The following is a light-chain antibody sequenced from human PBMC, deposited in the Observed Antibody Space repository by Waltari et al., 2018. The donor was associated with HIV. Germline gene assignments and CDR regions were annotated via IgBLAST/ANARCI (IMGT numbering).Light chain of an antibody. J-gene: IGKJ1*01. CDR1: QSISSN. Sequence: EIVMTQSPATLSVSPGERATLSCRASQSISSNLAWYQQRPGQAPRLLSSGASTRATGIPARFSGSGSGTEFTLSISSLQSEDFAVYYCQQYNNWPRTFGQGTKVEIK. CDR3: QQYNNWPRT. V-gene: IGKV3-15*01. CDR2: GAS.